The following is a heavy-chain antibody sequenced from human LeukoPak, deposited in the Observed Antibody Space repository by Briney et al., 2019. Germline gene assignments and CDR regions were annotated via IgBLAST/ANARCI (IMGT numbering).Heavy chain of an antibody. V-gene: IGHV3-9*01. CDR2: ISWNSGSI. CDR3: AKDVAPGIAVAMDV. J-gene: IGHJ6*02. CDR1: GFTFDDYA. D-gene: IGHD6-19*01. Sequence: GGSLRLSCAASGFTFDDYAMHWVRHAPGKGLEWVSGISWNSGSIGYADSVKGRFTISRDNAKNSLYLQMNSLRAEDTALYYCAKDVAPGIAVAMDVWGQGTTVTVSS.